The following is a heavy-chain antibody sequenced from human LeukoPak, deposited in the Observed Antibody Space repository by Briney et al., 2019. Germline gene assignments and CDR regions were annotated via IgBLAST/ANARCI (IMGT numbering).Heavy chain of an antibody. V-gene: IGHV1-3*01. Sequence: KFQGRVTITRDTSASTAYMELSSLRSEGTAVYYCARGMVAVAGTGDYWGQGTLVTVSS. D-gene: IGHD6-19*01. J-gene: IGHJ4*02. CDR3: ARGMVAVAGTGDY.